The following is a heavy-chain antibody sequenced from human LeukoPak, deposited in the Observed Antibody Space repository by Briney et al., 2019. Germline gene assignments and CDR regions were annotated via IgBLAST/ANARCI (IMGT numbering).Heavy chain of an antibody. CDR2: IRQDGNEK. CDR3: ARRTGSYYDSSGYPDY. Sequence: PGGSLRLSCAASGFTFSSYAMSWVRQAPGKGLEWVANIRQDGNEKYYVDSVKGRFTISRDNAKNSLFLQMNSLRAEDTAVYYCARRTGSYYDSSGYPDYWGQGTLVTVSS. J-gene: IGHJ4*02. D-gene: IGHD3-22*01. V-gene: IGHV3-7*01. CDR1: GFTFSSYA.